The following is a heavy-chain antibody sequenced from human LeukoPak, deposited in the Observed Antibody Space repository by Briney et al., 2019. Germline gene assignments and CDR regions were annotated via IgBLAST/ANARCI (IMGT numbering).Heavy chain of an antibody. CDR3: AKEIYYYDSSGSHDAFDI. D-gene: IGHD3-22*01. V-gene: IGHV3-23*01. CDR1: RFTFSTYG. Sequence: GGSLRLSCAASRFTFSTYGMSWVRQAPGKGLEWVSSISGSGGSTNYADSVKGRFTISRDNSKNTLYLQMNSLRDEDTAVYYCAKEIYYYDSSGSHDAFDIWGQGTMVTVSS. J-gene: IGHJ3*02. CDR2: ISGSGGST.